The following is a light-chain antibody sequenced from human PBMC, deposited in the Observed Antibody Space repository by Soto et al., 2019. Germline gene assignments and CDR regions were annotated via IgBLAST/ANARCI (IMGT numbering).Light chain of an antibody. CDR3: QQYGSSPLT. Sequence: EIELTQSPGTLPLPPGERATLSCRTSQSISTSCLAWYQQKRGQAPRLLIYTTSYRATGIPDRFTGSGSGTDFTLTISRLEPEDFAVYFCQQYGSSPLTFGGGTKVEVK. CDR2: TTS. CDR1: QSISTSC. V-gene: IGKV3-20*01. J-gene: IGKJ4*01.